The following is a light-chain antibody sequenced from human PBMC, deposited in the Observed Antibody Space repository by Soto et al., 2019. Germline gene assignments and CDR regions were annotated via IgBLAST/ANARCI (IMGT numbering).Light chain of an antibody. CDR3: QQYNNWPLT. Sequence: TLSPGAVSVSTGERATLSCRASRSVSSNLAWYQQKPGQAPRLLIYGASTRATGIPARFSGSGSGTEFTLTISSLQSEDFAVYYCQQYNNWPLTFGGGPRWIS. V-gene: IGKV3-15*01. CDR2: GAS. CDR1: RSVSSN. J-gene: IGKJ4*01.